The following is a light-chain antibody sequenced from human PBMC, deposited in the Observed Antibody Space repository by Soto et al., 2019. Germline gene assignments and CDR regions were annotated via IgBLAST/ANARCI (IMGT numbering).Light chain of an antibody. J-gene: IGLJ3*02. CDR2: DVT. CDR1: TSDIGGYNY. CDR3: SSYTSSNTGV. Sequence: QSALTQPASVSGSPGQSITISCTGTTSDIGGYNYVSWYQQHPDKAPKLLIYDVTNRPSGVSHRFSGSKSGNTASLTISGLQAEDEADYYCSSYTSSNTGVFGGGTKLTVL. V-gene: IGLV2-14*03.